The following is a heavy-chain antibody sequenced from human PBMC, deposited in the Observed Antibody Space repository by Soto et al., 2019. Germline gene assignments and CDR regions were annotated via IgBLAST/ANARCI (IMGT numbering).Heavy chain of an antibody. D-gene: IGHD6-19*01. CDR2: ISGSGGST. CDR3: AKDPGSGWYSVY. V-gene: IGHV3-23*01. CDR1: GFTFSSYA. Sequence: GGSLRLSCAASGFTFSSYAMILVRQAPGKGLEWVSAISGSGGSTYYADSVKGRFTISRDNSKNTLYLQMNSLRAEDTAVYYCAKDPGSGWYSVYWGQGTLVTVSS. J-gene: IGHJ4*02.